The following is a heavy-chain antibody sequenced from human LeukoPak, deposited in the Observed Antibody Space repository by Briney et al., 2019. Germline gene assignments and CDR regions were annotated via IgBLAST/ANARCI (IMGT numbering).Heavy chain of an antibody. CDR3: ARDIQLST. V-gene: IGHV3-23*01. J-gene: IGHJ3*01. Sequence: PGGSLRLSCTASGFTFSDYYMSWVRQAPGKGLEWVSLISFSGGSTYYADSVKGRFTISRDNSKDTLYLQMNSLRAEDTAIYYCARDIQLSTWGLGTMVTVSS. CDR2: ISFSGGST. CDR1: GFTFSDYY. D-gene: IGHD5-24*01.